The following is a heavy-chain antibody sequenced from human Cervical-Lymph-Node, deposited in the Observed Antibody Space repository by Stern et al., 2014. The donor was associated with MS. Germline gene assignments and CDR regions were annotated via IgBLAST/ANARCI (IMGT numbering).Heavy chain of an antibody. CDR1: GGPFSFYA. CDR2: ITPVFGST. Sequence: VQLVQSGAEVKKPGSSVKVSCKASGGPFSFYAINWVRQAPGHGLEWMGGITPVFGSTNYAQKFQGRVTITADESTSTSYMDLSSLRSEDTAVYYCARGTHYSSGWPPDSWGQGTLVTVSS. V-gene: IGHV1-69*01. CDR3: ARGTHYSSGWPPDS. J-gene: IGHJ4*02. D-gene: IGHD6-19*01.